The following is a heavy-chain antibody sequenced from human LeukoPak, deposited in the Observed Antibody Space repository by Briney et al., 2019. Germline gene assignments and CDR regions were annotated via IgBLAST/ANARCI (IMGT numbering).Heavy chain of an antibody. CDR3: ARGLTDDY. CDR1: GFSFSSYA. Sequence: GGSLRLSCATSGFSFSSYAMSWVRQAPGKGLEWVSAMSSSDDGRYYAASVRGRFTISRDTSRSTLYLQMNSLRAEDTAVYYCARGLTDDYWGQGTLVTVSS. V-gene: IGHV3-23*01. CDR2: MSSSDDGR. D-gene: IGHD3-16*01. J-gene: IGHJ4*02.